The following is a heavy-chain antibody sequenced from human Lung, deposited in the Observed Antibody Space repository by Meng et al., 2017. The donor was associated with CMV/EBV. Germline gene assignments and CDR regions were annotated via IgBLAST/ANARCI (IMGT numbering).Heavy chain of an antibody. CDR2: IWFDGSFK. V-gene: IGHV3-33*06. Sequence: SCAASGFSFSSFAMHWVRQAPGKGLEWVAVIWFDGSFKFYGDSVQGRFTISRDNSKNILYLEMNNLGAEDTAVYYCAKVPCSSTSCYPYYFDYWGQGXLVTVSS. CDR1: GFSFSSFA. D-gene: IGHD2-2*01. CDR3: AKVPCSSTSCYPYYFDY. J-gene: IGHJ4*02.